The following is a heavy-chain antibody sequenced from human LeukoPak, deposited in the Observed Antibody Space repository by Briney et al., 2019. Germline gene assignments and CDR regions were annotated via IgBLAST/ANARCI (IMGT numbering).Heavy chain of an antibody. CDR3: ATARTPDFWSGYANFDY. J-gene: IGHJ4*02. Sequence: ASVKVSCKASGGTFSSYAISWVRQAPGQGLEWMGWISAYIGNTNYAQKLQGRVTMTTDTSTSTAYMELRSLRSDDTAVYYCATARTPDFWSGYANFDYWGQGTLVTVSS. CDR2: ISAYIGNT. D-gene: IGHD3-3*01. CDR1: GGTFSSYA. V-gene: IGHV1-18*01.